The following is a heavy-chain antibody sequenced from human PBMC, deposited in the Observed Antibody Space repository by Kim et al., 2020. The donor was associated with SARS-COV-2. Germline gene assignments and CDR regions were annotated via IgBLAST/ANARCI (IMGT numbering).Heavy chain of an antibody. CDR2: ISYDGSNK. D-gene: IGHD6-13*01. J-gene: IGHJ4*02. CDR3: ARDGEQQLFDY. CDR1: GFTFSSYA. V-gene: IGHV3-30-3*01. Sequence: GGSLRLSCAASGFTFSSYAMHWVRQAPGKGLEWVAVISYDGSNKYYADSVKGRFTISRDNSKNTLYLQMNSLRAEDTAVYYCARDGEQQLFDYWGQGTLVTVSS.